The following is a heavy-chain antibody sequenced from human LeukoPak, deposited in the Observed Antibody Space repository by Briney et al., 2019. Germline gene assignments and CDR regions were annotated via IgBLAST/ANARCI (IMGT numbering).Heavy chain of an antibody. J-gene: IGHJ4*02. CDR3: ARDERWIQFNY. CDR1: GFTFSNYG. CDR2: IVASSVTT. V-gene: IGHV3-23*01. Sequence: PGGSLRLSCVTSGFTFSNYGMNWVRQAPGKGLEWVSGIVASSVTTYYADSVKGRFTISRDNSKNTLYLHMNALRVEDTAIYYCARDERWIQFNYWGQGTLDTVSS. D-gene: IGHD5-18*01.